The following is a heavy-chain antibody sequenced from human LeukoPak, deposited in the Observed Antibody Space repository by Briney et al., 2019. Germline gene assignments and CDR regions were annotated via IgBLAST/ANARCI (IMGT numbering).Heavy chain of an antibody. Sequence: GQSLRLSCAASGFTFSSYSMNWVRQAPGKVLEWVSSISSSSSYIYYADSVKGRFTISRDNAKNSLYLQMNSLRAEDTAVYYCARDYYGSGSCDYWGQGTLVTVSS. V-gene: IGHV3-21*01. CDR3: ARDYYGSGSCDY. CDR2: ISSSSSYI. D-gene: IGHD3-10*01. CDR1: GFTFSSYS. J-gene: IGHJ4*02.